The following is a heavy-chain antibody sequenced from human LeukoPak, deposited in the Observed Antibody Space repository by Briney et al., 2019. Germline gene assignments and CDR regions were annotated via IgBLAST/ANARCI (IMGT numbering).Heavy chain of an antibody. D-gene: IGHD2-21*01. CDR3: ARADRLHGGPYLIGP. J-gene: IGHJ5*02. CDR1: GYSFTDYY. V-gene: IGHV1-2*02. Sequence: ASVKVSCQTSGYSFTDYYMHWVRQAPGQGLEWMGWINPNSGGTSSAQKFQGRVTMTRDTSITTVYMEVSWLTSDDTAIYYCARADRLHGGPYLIGPWGEGTLVTVSS. CDR2: INPNSGGT.